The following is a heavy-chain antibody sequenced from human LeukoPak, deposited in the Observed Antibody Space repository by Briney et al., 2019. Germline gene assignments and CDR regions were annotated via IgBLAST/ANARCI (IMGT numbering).Heavy chain of an antibody. Sequence: GGSLRLSCAASGFTFSSYGMHWVRQAPGKGLEWVAFIRYDGSNKYYADSVKGRFTISRDNSKNTLYLQMNSLRAEDTAVYYCAKGTKGPIVVVPAAIEYFQHWGQGTLVTVSS. J-gene: IGHJ1*01. CDR2: IRYDGSNK. V-gene: IGHV3-30*02. D-gene: IGHD2-2*02. CDR3: AKGTKGPIVVVPAAIEYFQH. CDR1: GFTFSSYG.